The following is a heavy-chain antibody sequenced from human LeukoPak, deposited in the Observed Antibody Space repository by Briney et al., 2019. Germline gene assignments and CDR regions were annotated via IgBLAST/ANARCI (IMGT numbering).Heavy chain of an antibody. J-gene: IGHJ4*02. Sequence: ASVKVSCKASGGTFSSYAISWVRQAPGQGLEWMGWISAYNGNTNYAQKLQGRVTMTTDTSTSTAYMELRSLRSDDTAVYYCARDLGIYYDILTGYYDYWGQGTLVTVSS. CDR3: ARDLGIYYDILTGYYDY. CDR1: GGTFSSYA. D-gene: IGHD3-9*01. V-gene: IGHV1-18*01. CDR2: ISAYNGNT.